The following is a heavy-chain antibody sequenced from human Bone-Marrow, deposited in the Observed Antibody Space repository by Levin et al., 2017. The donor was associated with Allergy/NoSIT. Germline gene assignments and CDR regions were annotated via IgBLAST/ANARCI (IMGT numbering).Heavy chain of an antibody. J-gene: IGHJ6*02. CDR2: ISNSGTTI. V-gene: IGHV3-11*01. CDR3: ATRGGTGTYYYYGLDV. CDR1: RFTFRDYY. D-gene: IGHD1-1*01. Sequence: GESLKISCAASRFTFRDYYMAWIRQAPGKGLEWVSYISNSGTTIYYADSVRGRFTMSRDNAKTSLFLQMNSLSVEDTAVYYCATRGGTGTYYYYGLDVWGQGTTVTVSS.